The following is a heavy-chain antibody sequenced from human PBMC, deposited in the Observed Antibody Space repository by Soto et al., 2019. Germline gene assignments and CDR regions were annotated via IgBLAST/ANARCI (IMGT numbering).Heavy chain of an antibody. CDR3: ARDSGSYYSAPYFDY. V-gene: IGHV3-48*02. CDR2: ISSSSSTI. D-gene: IGHD1-26*01. J-gene: IGHJ4*02. CDR1: GFTFSGYS. Sequence: GGSLRLSCAASGFTFSGYSMNWVRQAPGKGLEWVSYISSSSSTIYYADSVKGRFTISRDNAKNSLYLQMNSLRDEDTAVYYCARDSGSYYSAPYFDYWGQGTLVTVSS.